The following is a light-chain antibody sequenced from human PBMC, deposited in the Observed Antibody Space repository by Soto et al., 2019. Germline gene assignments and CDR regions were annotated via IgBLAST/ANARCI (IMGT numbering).Light chain of an antibody. CDR2: EVS. CDR1: SSDVGGYNF. V-gene: IGLV2-8*01. J-gene: IGLJ2*01. Sequence: QSALTQPPSASGSPGQSVTMSCTGTSSDVGGYNFVSWYQQHPGKAPKLMIYEVSKRPSGVPDRFSGSKSGNTASLTVSGLQADDEADYYCSSYAGSNNVVFGGGTKLTVL. CDR3: SSYAGSNNVV.